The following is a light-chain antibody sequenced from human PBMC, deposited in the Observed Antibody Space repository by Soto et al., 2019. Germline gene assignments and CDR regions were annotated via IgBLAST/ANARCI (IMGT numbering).Light chain of an antibody. CDR2: KAS. J-gene: IGKJ2*01. CDR1: QSVVNW. CDR3: QQHNSYSYT. Sequence: DIQMTQSPPTLSASVGDRVTITCRASQSVVNWLAWYQQKPGKAPRLLIHKASSLERGVPSRFSGSGAGTEFTLTISSLQPDDFATYYCQQHNSYSYTFGQGTKLEI. V-gene: IGKV1-5*03.